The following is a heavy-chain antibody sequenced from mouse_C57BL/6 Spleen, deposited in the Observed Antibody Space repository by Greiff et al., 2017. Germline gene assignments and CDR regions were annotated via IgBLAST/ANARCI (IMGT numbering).Heavy chain of an antibody. V-gene: IGHV1-69*01. CDR2: IDPSDSYT. D-gene: IGHD2-2*01. CDR3: ARRGTMVTTGFDY. J-gene: IGHJ2*01. CDR1: GYTFTSYW. Sequence: VQLQQPGAELVMPGASVKLSCKASGYTFTSYWMHWVKQRPGQGLEWIGEIDPSDSYTNYNQKFKGKSTLTVDKSSSTAYMQRSSLTSEDSAVYYCARRGTMVTTGFDYWGQGTTLTVSS.